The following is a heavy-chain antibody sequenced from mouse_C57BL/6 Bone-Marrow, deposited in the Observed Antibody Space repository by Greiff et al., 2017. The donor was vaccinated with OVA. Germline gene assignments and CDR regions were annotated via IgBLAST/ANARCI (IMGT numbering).Heavy chain of an antibody. V-gene: IGHV5-6*01. CDR1: GFTFSSYG. J-gene: IGHJ2*01. Sequence: EVKLMESGGDLVKPGGSLKLSCAASGFTFSSYGMSWVRQTPDKRLEWVATISSGGSYTYYPDRVKGRFTISRDNAKNTLYLQMSSLKSEDTAMYYCANWNYGYFDYWGQGTTLTVSS. CDR2: ISSGGSYT. CDR3: ANWNYGYFDY. D-gene: IGHD1-1*01.